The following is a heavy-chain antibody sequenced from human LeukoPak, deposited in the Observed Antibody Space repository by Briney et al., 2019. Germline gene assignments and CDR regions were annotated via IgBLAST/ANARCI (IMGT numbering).Heavy chain of an antibody. CDR3: ARSRPHDDAFDI. CDR1: GGSISSYY. D-gene: IGHD6-25*01. Sequence: PSETLSLTCTVSGGSISSYYWSWLRQPPGKGLEWIGYIYYSGSTNYNPSHKSRVTISVDTSKNQFSLKLSSVTAADTAVYYCARSRPHDDAFDIWGQGTMVTVSS. CDR2: IYYSGST. V-gene: IGHV4-59*08. J-gene: IGHJ3*02.